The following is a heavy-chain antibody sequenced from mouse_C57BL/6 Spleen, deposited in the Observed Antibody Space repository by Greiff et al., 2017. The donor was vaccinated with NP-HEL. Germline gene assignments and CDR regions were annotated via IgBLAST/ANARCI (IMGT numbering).Heavy chain of an antibody. CDR1: GYAFTNYL. D-gene: IGHD1-1*01. V-gene: IGHV1-54*01. CDR3: ARDYYGSSGYFDV. J-gene: IGHJ1*03. CDR2: INPGSGGT. Sequence: LVESGAELVRPGTSVKVSCKASGYAFTNYLIEWVKQRPGQGLEWIGVINPGSGGTNYNEKFKGKATLTADKSSSTAYMQLSSLTSEDSAVYFCARDYYGSSGYFDVWGTGTTVTVSS.